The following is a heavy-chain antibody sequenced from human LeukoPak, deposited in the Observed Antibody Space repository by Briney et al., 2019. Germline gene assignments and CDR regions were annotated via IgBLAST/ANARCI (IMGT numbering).Heavy chain of an antibody. Sequence: GGSLRLSCAASGFTFSSYSMNWVRQAPGKGLEWVSSISSSSSYIYYADSVKGRFTISRDNAKNPLYLQMNSLRAEDTAVYYCARDRGIAAAGWFDPWGQGTLVTVSS. V-gene: IGHV3-21*01. CDR2: ISSSSSYI. CDR1: GFTFSSYS. CDR3: ARDRGIAAAGWFDP. J-gene: IGHJ5*02. D-gene: IGHD6-13*01.